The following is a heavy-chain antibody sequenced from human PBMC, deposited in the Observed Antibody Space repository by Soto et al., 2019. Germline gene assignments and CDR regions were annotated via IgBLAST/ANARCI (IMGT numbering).Heavy chain of an antibody. J-gene: IGHJ4*01. CDR3: ARDLVPKRSDFVPFAY. CDR2: SSEFNGKT. Sequence: QIQLVQSGAAVKKPGASVKVSCKASGYTLNIYGINWVRQAPGQGREWMGWSSEFNGKTNYAQNVHGRVTMTTDTSASTANVELRSLRSDDTAVYYWARDLVPKRSDFVPFAYWGHGTLVPVSS. D-gene: IGHD2-15*01. CDR1: GYTLNIYG. V-gene: IGHV1-18*01.